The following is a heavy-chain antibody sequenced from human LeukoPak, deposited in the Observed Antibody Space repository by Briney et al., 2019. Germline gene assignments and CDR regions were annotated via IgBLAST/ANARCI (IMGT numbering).Heavy chain of an antibody. CDR2: ISSSGYYI. Sequence: PGGSLRLSCAASGFSFSTSTMNWVRRAPGKGLEWVSSISSSGYYIYYADSVKGRFTISRDNAKKSLYLQMNSLRAEDTAVFYCARDLLQSTYYDILTGYPNFDYWGQGTLVTVSS. V-gene: IGHV3-21*01. J-gene: IGHJ4*02. D-gene: IGHD3-9*01. CDR1: GFSFSTST. CDR3: ARDLLQSTYYDILTGYPNFDY.